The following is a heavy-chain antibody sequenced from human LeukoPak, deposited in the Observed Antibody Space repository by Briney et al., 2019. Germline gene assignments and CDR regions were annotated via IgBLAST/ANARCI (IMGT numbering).Heavy chain of an antibody. V-gene: IGHV4-4*07. CDR3: ARTSVAPHYYYYYYMDV. J-gene: IGHJ6*03. CDR1: GGSISTYY. CDR2: FYPDGST. Sequence: PSETLSLTCTVSGGSISTYYWSWIRQPAGKGLEWIAHFYPDGSTNYNPSLKSRVNISVDTSKNQFSLNLTSVTAADTAVYYCARTSVAPHYYYYYYMDVWGKGTTVTISS.